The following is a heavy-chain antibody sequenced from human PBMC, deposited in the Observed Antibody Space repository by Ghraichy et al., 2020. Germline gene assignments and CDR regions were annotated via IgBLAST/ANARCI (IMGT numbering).Heavy chain of an antibody. V-gene: IGHV3-30-3*01. J-gene: IGHJ4*02. CDR3: ARGKATTAPFDY. D-gene: IGHD4-17*01. CDR2: ISYDGSNK. CDR1: GFTFSSYA. Sequence: GGSLRLSCAASGFTFSSYAMHWVRQAPGKGLEWVAVISYDGSNKYYADSVKGRFTISRDNSKNTLYLQMNSLRAEDTAVYYCARGKATTAPFDYWGQGTLVTVSS.